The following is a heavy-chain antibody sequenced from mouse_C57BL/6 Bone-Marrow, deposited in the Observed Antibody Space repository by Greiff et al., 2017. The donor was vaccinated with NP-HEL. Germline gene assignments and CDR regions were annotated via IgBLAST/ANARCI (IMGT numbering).Heavy chain of an antibody. V-gene: IGHV1-63*01. J-gene: IGHJ3*01. CDR2: IYPGGGYT. CDR3: ARWGDAYGGFAY. D-gene: IGHD1-1*01. CDR1: GYTFTNYW. Sequence: VQLQQSGAELVRPGTSVKMSCKASGYTFTNYWIGWAKQRPGHGLAWIGDIYPGGGYTNYNEKFKGKATLTADKSSSTAYMQFSSLTSEDSAIYYCARWGDAYGGFAYWGQGTLVTVSA.